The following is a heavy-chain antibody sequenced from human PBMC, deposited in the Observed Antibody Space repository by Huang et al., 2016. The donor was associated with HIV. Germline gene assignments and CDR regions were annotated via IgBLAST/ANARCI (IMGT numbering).Heavy chain of an antibody. CDR3: ARDHHDFWRGYRRMYFFDH. D-gene: IGHD3-3*01. Sequence: QVQLQESGPGLVQPSETLSLTCTVSGGSISTHYWSWIRQPPGKGMEWIGSIVYSGSTNASPSLTSRVTILLDTSKNQFSLRVNSVTAADTAMYYCARDHHDFWRGYRRMYFFDHWGQGTLVTVSS. J-gene: IGHJ4*02. CDR1: GGSISTHY. CDR2: IVYSGST. V-gene: IGHV4-59*11.